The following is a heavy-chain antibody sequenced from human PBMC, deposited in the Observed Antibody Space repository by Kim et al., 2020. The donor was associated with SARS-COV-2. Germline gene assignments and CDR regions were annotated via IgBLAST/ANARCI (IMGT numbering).Heavy chain of an antibody. Sequence: QAGSAKYYVDAVKGRFSISRDNAKKSLYLQMNSLRVEDTAVYYCVKGGSDYWGQGTLVTVSS. J-gene: IGHJ4*01. CDR2: QAGSAK. V-gene: IGHV3-7*03. D-gene: IGHD5-12*01. CDR3: VKGGSDY.